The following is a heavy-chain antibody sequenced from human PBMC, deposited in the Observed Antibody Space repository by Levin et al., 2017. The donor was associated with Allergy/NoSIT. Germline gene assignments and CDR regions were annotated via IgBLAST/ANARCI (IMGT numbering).Heavy chain of an antibody. D-gene: IGHD2-2*01. Sequence: GESLKISCAASGFTFSSYEMNWVRQAPGKGLEWVSYISSSGSTIYYADSVKGRFTISRDNAKNSLYLQMNSLRAEDTAVYYCARSWGAVVVPAAHPGEKYDYWGQGTLVTVSS. V-gene: IGHV3-48*03. J-gene: IGHJ4*02. CDR2: ISSSGSTI. CDR3: ARSWGAVVVPAAHPGEKYDY. CDR1: GFTFSSYE.